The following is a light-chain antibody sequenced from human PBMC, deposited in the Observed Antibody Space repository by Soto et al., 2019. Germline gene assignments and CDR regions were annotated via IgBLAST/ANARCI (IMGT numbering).Light chain of an antibody. J-gene: IGKJ1*01. CDR3: QHYNSYSEA. V-gene: IGKV1-5*03. CDR1: QTISSW. Sequence: DIQMTQSPSTLSGSVGDRVTITCRASQTISSWLAWYQQKPGKAPKLLIYKASTLKSGVTSRFSGSGSGTEFTITISSLQPDDFATYYCQHYNSYSEAFGQGPKVELK. CDR2: KAS.